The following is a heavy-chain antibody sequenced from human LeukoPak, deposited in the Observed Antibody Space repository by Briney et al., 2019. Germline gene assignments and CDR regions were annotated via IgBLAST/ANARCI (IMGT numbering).Heavy chain of an antibody. CDR2: ISSSSSTI. D-gene: IGHD3-22*01. V-gene: IGHV3-48*01. Sequence: GGSLRLSCAASGFTFSSYGMNWVRQAPGKGLEWVSYISSSSSTIYYAGSVRGRFTVSRDNAKNSLYLQMNSLRAEDTAVFYCARGSYDCSGYYSGAGARADYWGPGTLVTVSS. J-gene: IGHJ4*02. CDR3: ARGSYDCSGYYSGAGARADY. CDR1: GFTFSSYG.